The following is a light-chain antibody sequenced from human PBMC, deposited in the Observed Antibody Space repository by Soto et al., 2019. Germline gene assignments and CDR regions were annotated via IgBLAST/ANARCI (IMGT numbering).Light chain of an antibody. CDR1: SSNIGADYD. CDR3: QSYDSSLSVVV. Sequence: QSVLTQPPSVSGAPGQRVTISCTGSSSNIGADYDVHWYQHLPGKVPKLLIYGNSNRPSGVPERFSGSKSGTSASLAVTGLQAEDEADYYCQSYDSSLSVVVFGAGTKVTVL. V-gene: IGLV1-40*01. CDR2: GNS. J-gene: IGLJ2*01.